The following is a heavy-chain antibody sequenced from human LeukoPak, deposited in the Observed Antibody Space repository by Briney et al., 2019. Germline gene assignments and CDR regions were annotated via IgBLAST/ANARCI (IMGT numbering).Heavy chain of an antibody. Sequence: SETLSLTCTVSGGSISSSSYYWGWIRQPPGKGLEWIGSIYYSGNTYYNPSLKSRVTISVDTSKNQLSLEMSSVTAADTAVYYCAARIAAESYFDYWGQGTLVTVSS. CDR1: GGSISSSSYY. CDR3: AARIAAESYFDY. V-gene: IGHV4-39*01. CDR2: IYYSGNT. J-gene: IGHJ4*02. D-gene: IGHD6-13*01.